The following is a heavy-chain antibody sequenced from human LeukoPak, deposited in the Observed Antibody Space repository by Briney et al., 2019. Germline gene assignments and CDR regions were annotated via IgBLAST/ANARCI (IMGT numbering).Heavy chain of an antibody. CDR3: ARGASYCSGGSCYYFDY. CDR1: GYTFTSYD. D-gene: IGHD2-15*01. J-gene: IGHJ4*02. CDR2: MNPNSGNT. V-gene: IGHV1-8*01. Sequence: ASVKVSCKASGYTFTSYDINWVRQAAGQGLEWMGWMNPNSGNTGYAQKLQGRVTMTRNTSISTAYMELSSMSSEATDLYYCARGASYCSGGSCYYFDYWGQGTLVTVSS.